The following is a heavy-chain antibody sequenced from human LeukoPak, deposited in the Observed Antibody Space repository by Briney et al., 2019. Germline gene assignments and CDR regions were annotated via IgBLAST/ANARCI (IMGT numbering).Heavy chain of an antibody. CDR3: ARDGVDTAMEFDY. Sequence: ASVKVSCKASGYTFTGYYMHWVRQAPGQGLEWMGWTNPNSGGTNYAQKFQGWVTMTRDTSISTAYMELSRLRSDDTAVYYCARDGVDTAMEFDYWGQGTLSPSPQ. J-gene: IGHJ4*02. D-gene: IGHD5-18*01. CDR1: GYTFTGYY. CDR2: TNPNSGGT. V-gene: IGHV1-2*04.